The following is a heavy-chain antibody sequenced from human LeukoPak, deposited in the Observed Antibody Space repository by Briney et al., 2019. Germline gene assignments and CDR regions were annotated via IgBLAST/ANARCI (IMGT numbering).Heavy chain of an antibody. CDR3: VRRGTFYDS. Sequence: PGGSLRLSCSASGXTFSTYAMHWVRQAPGKGLEYVSAITNNGGSTNYADSVKGRFTISRDNSKNALYLQMSSLRAEDTAVYYCVRRGTFYDSWGQGTLVTVSS. CDR1: GXTFSTYA. V-gene: IGHV3-64D*09. D-gene: IGHD2/OR15-2a*01. J-gene: IGHJ4*02. CDR2: ITNNGGST.